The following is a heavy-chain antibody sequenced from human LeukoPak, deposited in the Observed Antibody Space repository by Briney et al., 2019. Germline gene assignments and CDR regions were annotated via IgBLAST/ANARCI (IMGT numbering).Heavy chain of an antibody. J-gene: IGHJ4*02. Sequence: GGSLRLSCAASGFTFSSYAMSWVRQAPGRGLEWVSAISGSGGSTYYADSVKGRFTFSRDNSKNTLYLQMNSLRAEDTAVYYCAKFLQARDYFDYWGQGTLVTVSS. CDR2: ISGSGGST. CDR1: GFTFSSYA. V-gene: IGHV3-23*01. D-gene: IGHD4-11*01. CDR3: AKFLQARDYFDY.